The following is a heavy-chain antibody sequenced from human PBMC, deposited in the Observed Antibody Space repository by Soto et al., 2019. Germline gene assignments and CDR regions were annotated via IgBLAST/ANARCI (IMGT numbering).Heavy chain of an antibody. CDR2: LVPMFGST. CDR3: ARGTGRVYQIMY. Sequence: QVPLVQSGAEIKRPGSSVKISCEGSGATFNMYAIAWVRQAPGQGLEWMGGLVPMFGSTKYARNSEGRVTITADESTSTSYLEIRSLKYEDTAMYYCARGTGRVYQIMYWGQGTLMTVS. D-gene: IGHD3-10*01. V-gene: IGHV1-69*01. CDR1: GATFNMYA. J-gene: IGHJ4*02.